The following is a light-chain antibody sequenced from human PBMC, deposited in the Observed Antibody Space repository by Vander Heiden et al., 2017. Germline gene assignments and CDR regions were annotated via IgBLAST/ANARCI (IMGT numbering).Light chain of an antibody. CDR3: QQSDTNPQT. CDR1: QSISSY. J-gene: IGKJ1*01. V-gene: IGKV1-39*01. CDR2: AVS. Sequence: DIQMTQSPSSLSASVGDRVTITCLASQSISSYLHPHHQKPGKAPKLLMYAVSSLQSGVPSRFSGSGSGTAFTSTIRSMKPQDFATSYIQQSDTNPQTFGQGTKVEIK.